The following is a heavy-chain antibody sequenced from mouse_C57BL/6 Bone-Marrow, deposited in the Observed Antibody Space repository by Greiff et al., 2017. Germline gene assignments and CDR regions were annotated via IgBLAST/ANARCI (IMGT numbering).Heavy chain of an antibody. D-gene: IGHD5-1*01. CDR3: ARWTYQFGMDY. CDR2: INPSSGYT. Sequence: VQLQQSGAELARPGASVKMSCKASGYTFTSYTMHWVKQRPGQGLEWIGYINPSSGYTKYNQKFKDKATLTADKSSSTAYMQLSSLTSEDSAVYSCARWTYQFGMDYWGQGTSVTVSS. V-gene: IGHV1-4*01. J-gene: IGHJ4*01. CDR1: GYTFTSYT.